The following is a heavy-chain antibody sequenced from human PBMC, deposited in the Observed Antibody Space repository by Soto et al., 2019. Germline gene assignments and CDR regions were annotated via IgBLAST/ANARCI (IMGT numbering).Heavy chain of an antibody. CDR2: INSDGSST. CDR1: GFTFSSYW. J-gene: IGHJ2*01. CDR3: ARDHVAAAGLNYWYFDL. D-gene: IGHD6-13*01. V-gene: IGHV3-74*01. Sequence: GGSLRLSCAASGFTFSSYWMHWVRQAPGKGLVWVSRINSDGSSTSYADSVKGRFTISRDNAKNTLYLQMNSLRAEDTAVYYCARDHVAAAGLNYWYFDLWGRGTLVTVSS.